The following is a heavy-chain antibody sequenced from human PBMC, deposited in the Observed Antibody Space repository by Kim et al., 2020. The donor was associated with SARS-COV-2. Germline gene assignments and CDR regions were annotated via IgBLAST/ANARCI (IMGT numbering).Heavy chain of an antibody. CDR2: ISYDGSNK. Sequence: GGSLRLSCAASGFTFSSYAMHWVRQAPGKGLEWVAVISYDGSNKYYADSVKGRFTISRDNSKNTLYLQMNSLRAEDTAVYYCARQRGYDSSPAFFDYWG. J-gene: IGHJ4*01. V-gene: IGHV3-30*04. CDR3: ARQRGYDSSPAFFDY. D-gene: IGHD3-22*01. CDR1: GFTFSSYA.